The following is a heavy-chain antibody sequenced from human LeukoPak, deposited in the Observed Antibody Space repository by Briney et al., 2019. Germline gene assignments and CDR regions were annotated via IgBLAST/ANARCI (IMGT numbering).Heavy chain of an antibody. V-gene: IGHV1-18*01. CDR1: GYTLTSYG. Sequence: ASGKVSCKASGYTLTSYGFSWVRQAPGQGIEWMGWISGYNSNTNYAQKLQGRVSMTTDPSTSTAYMEPRSLRSDDPAVYLCAGTGYEIPPRGQGTRVTVPS. CDR2: ISGYNSNT. CDR3: AGTGYEIPP. J-gene: IGHJ5*02. D-gene: IGHD5-12*01.